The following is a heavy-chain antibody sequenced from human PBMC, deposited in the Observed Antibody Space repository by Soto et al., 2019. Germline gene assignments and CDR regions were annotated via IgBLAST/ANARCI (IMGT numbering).Heavy chain of an antibody. CDR2: FIPILGIA. CDR1: GGTFSSYT. D-gene: IGHD6-19*01. Sequence: QVQLVQSGAEVKKPGSSVKVSCQASGGTFSSYTISWVRQAPGQGLEWMGRFIPILGIANYAQKFQGRVTTTADKATSTGYMALSSLRSEDTAVYYCSRWGEGTSIAVAGKVGDYWGQGTLVTVSS. J-gene: IGHJ4*02. V-gene: IGHV1-69*02. CDR3: SRWGEGTSIAVAGKVGDY.